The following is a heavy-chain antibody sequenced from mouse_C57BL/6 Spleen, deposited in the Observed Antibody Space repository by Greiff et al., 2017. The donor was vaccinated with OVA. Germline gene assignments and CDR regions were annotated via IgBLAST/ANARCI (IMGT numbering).Heavy chain of an antibody. CDR2: INPSNGGT. CDR3: ARLPYYYGSSHRYWYFDV. V-gene: IGHV1-53*01. J-gene: IGHJ1*03. CDR1: GYTFTSYW. Sequence: QVQLQQSGTELVKPGASVKLSCKASGYTFTSYWMHWVKQRPGQGLEWIGNINPSNGGTNYNEKFKSKATLTVDKSSSTAYMQLSSLTSEDSAVYYCARLPYYYGSSHRYWYFDVWGTGTTVTVSS. D-gene: IGHD1-1*01.